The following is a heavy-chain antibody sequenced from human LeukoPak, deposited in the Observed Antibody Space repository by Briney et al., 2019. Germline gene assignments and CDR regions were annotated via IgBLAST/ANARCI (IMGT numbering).Heavy chain of an antibody. CDR1: GFTFSNAW. CDR2: IKSKPDGGTT. J-gene: IGHJ5*02. V-gene: IGHV3-15*01. Sequence: GGSLTLSCAASGFTFSNAWMSWVRQAPGKGLEWVGRIKSKPDGGTTDYAAPVKGRFTISRDDSKNTLYLQMNSLKTEDTAVYYCTTDIVVVPWGQGTLVTVSS. CDR3: TTDIVVVP. D-gene: IGHD2-15*01.